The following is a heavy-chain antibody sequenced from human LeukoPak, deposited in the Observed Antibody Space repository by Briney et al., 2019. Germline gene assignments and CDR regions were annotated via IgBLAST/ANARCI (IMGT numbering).Heavy chain of an antibody. Sequence: SGGSLRLSCAVSGFTFGSYAMSCVRQAPGKVLGWVSAISGCVGSTSYAGSVKGRLTISRNNSKHTLYLQMNSLIAEDPAVYVCAKGDLDFAYGDQGPLATVPS. CDR1: GFTFGSYA. V-gene: IGHV3-23*01. CDR2: ISGCVGST. J-gene: IGHJ4*02. CDR3: AKGDLDFAY.